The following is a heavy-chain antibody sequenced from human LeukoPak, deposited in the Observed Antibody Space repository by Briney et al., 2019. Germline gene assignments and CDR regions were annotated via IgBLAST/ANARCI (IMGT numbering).Heavy chain of an antibody. J-gene: IGHJ4*02. CDR1: GFTFSSYE. V-gene: IGHV3-48*03. Sequence: GGSLRLSCAASGFTFSSYEMNWVRQAPGKGLEWVSYISTSGSTKYYADSVKGRFTISRDNAKNSLYLQMNSLRAEDTALYYCASSPRSITMVRGVIIGGFDYWGQGTLVTVSS. CDR2: ISTSGSTK. D-gene: IGHD3-10*01. CDR3: ASSPRSITMVRGVIIGGFDY.